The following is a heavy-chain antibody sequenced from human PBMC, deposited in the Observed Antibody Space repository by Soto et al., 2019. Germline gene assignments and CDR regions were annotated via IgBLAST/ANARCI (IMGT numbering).Heavy chain of an antibody. CDR3: VREEGTLFRVVTRFDY. V-gene: IGHV3-48*01. CDR1: GFTFSRHT. CDR2: VSSSSSTT. Sequence: VGSLRHSCAGAGFTFSRHTMNWVRQAPGKGLEWLSSVSSSSSTTFYADSVKGRFTISRDNAKNSLDLQMNSLRAEDTALYYCVREEGTLFRVVTRFDYWGQGTLVTVSS. J-gene: IGHJ4*02. D-gene: IGHD3-3*01.